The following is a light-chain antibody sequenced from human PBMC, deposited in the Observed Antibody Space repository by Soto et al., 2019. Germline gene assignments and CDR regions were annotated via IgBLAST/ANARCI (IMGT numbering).Light chain of an antibody. CDR3: QQYHSHPLT. CDR1: ESISTW. CDR2: KAS. Sequence: DIQMTQSPSTLSASVGDRVTITCRASESISTWLAWYQQKPGKAPSLLIYKASTLEVEVPARFSGSGSGAEFTLAISSLHPEDIATYYCQQYHSHPLTLGGGTKLEIK. J-gene: IGKJ4*01. V-gene: IGKV1-5*03.